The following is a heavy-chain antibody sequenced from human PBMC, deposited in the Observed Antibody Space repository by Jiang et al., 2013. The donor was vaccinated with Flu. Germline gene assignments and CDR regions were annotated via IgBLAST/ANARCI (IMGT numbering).Heavy chain of an antibody. CDR1: GYTFASYY. Sequence: GAEVKKPGASVMVSCKASGYTFASYYIHWVRQSPGQGLEWMGRIIPNNGRTNYAQKFQGRVAMTRDMSSRTVYMELRGLTSDDAAVYFCAREIGNGGYNDYWGQGTLVTVSS. J-gene: IGHJ4*03. V-gene: IGHV1-2*06. D-gene: IGHD4-17*01. CDR2: IIPNNGRT. CDR3: AREIGNGGYNDY.